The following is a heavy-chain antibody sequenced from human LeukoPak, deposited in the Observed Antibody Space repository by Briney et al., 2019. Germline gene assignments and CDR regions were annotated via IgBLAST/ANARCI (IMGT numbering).Heavy chain of an antibody. CDR2: ISAYNGNT. D-gene: IGHD3-10*01. CDR3: ARAEAYYYGSGISDY. V-gene: IGHV1-18*01. Sequence: GASVKVSCKASGYTFTSYGISWVRQAPGQGLEWMGRISAYNGNTNYAQKLQGRVTMTTDTSTSTAYMELRSLRSDDTAVYYCARAEAYYYGSGISDYWGQGTLVTVSS. CDR1: GYTFTSYG. J-gene: IGHJ4*02.